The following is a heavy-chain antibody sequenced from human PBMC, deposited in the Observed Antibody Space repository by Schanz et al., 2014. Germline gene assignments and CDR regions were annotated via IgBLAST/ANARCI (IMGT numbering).Heavy chain of an antibody. J-gene: IGHJ4*02. CDR1: GFNFSSYS. Sequence: EVQLAESGGGLVQPGGSLRLSCAASGFNFSSYSLNWVRQAPGKGLEWVSAISASGGTTYYADSVKGRFTISRDNSKNALYLQLGSLRAEDVAVYYCARKSLVSAHYDSWGQGTLVTVSS. V-gene: IGHV3-48*01. D-gene: IGHD2-21*01. CDR2: ISASGGTT. CDR3: ARKSLVSAHYDS.